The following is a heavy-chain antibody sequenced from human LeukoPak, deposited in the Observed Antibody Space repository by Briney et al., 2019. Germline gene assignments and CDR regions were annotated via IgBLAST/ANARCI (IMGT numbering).Heavy chain of an antibody. J-gene: IGHJ4*02. CDR1: GGSINNNNW. D-gene: IGHD3-22*01. CDR2: IYHRGST. CDR3: ARVHFYYDTSGSLYYFDY. V-gene: IGHV4-4*02. Sequence: SETLSLTCAVSGGSINNNNWWSWLRQSPGMRLEWLGDIYHRGSTNYNPSLKSRVTISLDKSKNHFSLTLTSVTAADTAVYYCARVHFYYDTSGSLYYFDYWGQGTLVTVSS.